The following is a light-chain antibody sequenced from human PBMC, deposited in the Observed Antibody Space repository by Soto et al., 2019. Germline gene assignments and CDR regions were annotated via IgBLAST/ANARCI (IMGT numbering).Light chain of an antibody. J-gene: IGKJ5*01. CDR1: QSVLYSSNNKNY. V-gene: IGKV4-1*01. CDR3: QQYNTYST. CDR2: WAS. Sequence: DIVMTQSPDSLAVSLGERATINCKSSQSVLYSSNNKNYLAWYQHKPGQPPKLLTYWASIRESGVPDRFSSSGSGTDFTLTISSLQAEDVAVYYCQQYNTYSTFGQGTRLEIK.